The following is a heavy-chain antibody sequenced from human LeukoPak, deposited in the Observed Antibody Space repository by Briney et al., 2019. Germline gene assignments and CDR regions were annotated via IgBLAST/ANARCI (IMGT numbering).Heavy chain of an antibody. Sequence: PSETLSLTCTVSGYSISSGYYWGWIRQPPGKELEWIGSLYHSGDSYYNPPLKSRATISVDTSKNHFSLKLRSGTAADRAVYYCARAETYSSDWYDPFFDYWGQGTLVTVSS. V-gene: IGHV4-38-2*02. CDR1: GYSISSGYY. CDR3: ARAETYSSDWYDPFFDY. J-gene: IGHJ4*02. D-gene: IGHD6-19*01. CDR2: LYHSGDS.